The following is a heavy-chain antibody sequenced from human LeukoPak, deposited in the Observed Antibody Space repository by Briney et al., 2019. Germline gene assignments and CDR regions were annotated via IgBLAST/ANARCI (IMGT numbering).Heavy chain of an antibody. J-gene: IGHJ4*02. CDR2: INHSGST. Sequence: PSETLSLTCAVDGGSFSGYYWSWIRQPPGKGLEWIGEINHSGSTNYNPSLKSRVTISVDTSKNQFSLKLNSVTAADTAVYYCARGRMVRGVIPYYFDYWGQGTLVTVSS. V-gene: IGHV4-34*01. CDR3: ARGRMVRGVIPYYFDY. CDR1: GGSFSGYY. D-gene: IGHD3-10*01.